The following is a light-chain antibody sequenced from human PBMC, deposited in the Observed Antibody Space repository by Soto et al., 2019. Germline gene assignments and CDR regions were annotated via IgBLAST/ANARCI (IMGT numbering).Light chain of an antibody. J-gene: IGKJ4*01. CDR3: QQYGSSPLT. Sequence: EIVLTQSPGTLSLSPGERATLSCSASQSVNSSFLAWYQQKPGQAPRLLIYGASSRATGIPDRFSGSGSGTDFTLTISRLEPEDVAVYYCQQYGSSPLTFGGGTKVEIK. V-gene: IGKV3-20*01. CDR1: QSVNSSF. CDR2: GAS.